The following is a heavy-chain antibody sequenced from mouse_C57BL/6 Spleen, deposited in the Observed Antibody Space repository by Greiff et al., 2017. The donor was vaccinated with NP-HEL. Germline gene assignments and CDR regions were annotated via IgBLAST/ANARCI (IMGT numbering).Heavy chain of an antibody. CDR2: ISSGGSYT. CDR1: GFTFSSYG. CDR3: ARRGTTVVALYYFDY. V-gene: IGHV5-6*02. J-gene: IGHJ2*01. Sequence: DVMLVESGGDLVKPGGSLKLSCAASGFTFSSYGMSWVRQTPDKRLEWVATISSGGSYTYYPDSVKGRFTISRDNAKNTLYLQMSSLKSEDTAMYYCARRGTTVVALYYFDYWGQGTTLTVSS. D-gene: IGHD1-1*01.